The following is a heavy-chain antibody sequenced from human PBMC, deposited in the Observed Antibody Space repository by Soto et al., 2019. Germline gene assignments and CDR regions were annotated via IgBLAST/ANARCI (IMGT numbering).Heavy chain of an antibody. CDR2: INAGNGNT. V-gene: IGHV1-3*01. D-gene: IGHD1-26*01. CDR3: ARGGVRCELLEGDN. CDR1: GYTFTSYA. Sequence: QVQLVQSGAEVKKPGASVKVSCKASGYTFTSYAMHWVRQAPGQRLEWMGWINAGNGNTKYSQKFQGRVTITRDTSASAAYMELSSLRSEDTAVYYCARGGVRCELLEGDNWGQGTLVTVSS. J-gene: IGHJ4*02.